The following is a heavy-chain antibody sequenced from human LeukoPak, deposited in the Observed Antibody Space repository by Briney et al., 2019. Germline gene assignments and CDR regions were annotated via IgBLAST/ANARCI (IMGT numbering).Heavy chain of an antibody. Sequence: GESLKISCNSSGSIFTSYWIGWVRQPPGKGLEWMGIIYPGDSDIRYSPSFRGQVTISVDKSINTAYLHWSSLKASDTAMYYCARRRGPEMAINPYDYWGQGTLVTVSP. D-gene: IGHD5-24*01. CDR1: GSIFTSYW. V-gene: IGHV5-51*01. J-gene: IGHJ4*02. CDR2: IYPGDSDI. CDR3: ARRRGPEMAINPYDY.